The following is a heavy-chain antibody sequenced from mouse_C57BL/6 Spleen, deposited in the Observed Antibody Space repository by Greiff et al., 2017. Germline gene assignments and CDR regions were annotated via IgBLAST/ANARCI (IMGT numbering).Heavy chain of an antibody. V-gene: IGHV14-4*01. CDR1: GFNIKDDY. Sequence: VQLQQSGAELVRPGASVKLSCTASGFNIKDDYMHWVKQRPEQGLEWIGWIDPENGDTEYASKFQGKATITADTSSNTAYLQLSSLTSEDTAVYYCTRYEYDGGDYWGQGTLVTVSS. J-gene: IGHJ4*01. CDR3: TRYEYDGGDY. CDR2: IDPENGDT. D-gene: IGHD2-4*01.